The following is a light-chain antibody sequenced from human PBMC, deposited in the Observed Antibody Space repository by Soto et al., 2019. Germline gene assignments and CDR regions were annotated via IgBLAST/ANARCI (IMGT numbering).Light chain of an antibody. J-gene: IGKJ1*01. CDR1: QSVSSSY. V-gene: IGKV3-20*01. Sequence: DIVLTQSPGTLSLSPGERATLSCRSSQSVSSSYLAWYQQKPGQAPRLLIYGASSRATGIPDRFSGSGSGTDFTLTISRLEPEDFAVYYCQQYGSSWTFGQGSKADIK. CDR3: QQYGSSWT. CDR2: GAS.